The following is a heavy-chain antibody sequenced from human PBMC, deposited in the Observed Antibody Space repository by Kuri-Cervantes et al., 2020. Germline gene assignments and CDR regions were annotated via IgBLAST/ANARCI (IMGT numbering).Heavy chain of an antibody. V-gene: IGHV3-53*01. D-gene: IGHD6-13*01. CDR3: ARVAAAGISSDAFDI. J-gene: IGHJ3*02. CDR1: GFTVSSNY. Sequence: GESLKISCAASGFTVSSNYMSWVRQAPGKGLEWVSVIYSVGGTFYADSVKGRFTISRDNSKNTLYLQMNSLRAEDTAVYYCARVAAAGISSDAFDIWGQGTMVTVSS. CDR2: IYSVGGT.